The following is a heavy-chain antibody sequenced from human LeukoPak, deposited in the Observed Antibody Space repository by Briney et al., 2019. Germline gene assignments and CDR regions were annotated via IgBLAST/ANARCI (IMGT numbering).Heavy chain of an antibody. Sequence: SETLSLTCTVSGGSISSYHWSWIRQPPGKGLEWIGYIYYSGSTNYNPSLKSRVTISVDTSKNQFSLKLSSVTAADTAVYYCARRPEGGIAAAGSFDYWGQGTLVTVSS. D-gene: IGHD6-13*01. J-gene: IGHJ4*02. CDR3: ARRPEGGIAAAGSFDY. CDR1: GGSISSYH. CDR2: IYYSGST. V-gene: IGHV4-59*01.